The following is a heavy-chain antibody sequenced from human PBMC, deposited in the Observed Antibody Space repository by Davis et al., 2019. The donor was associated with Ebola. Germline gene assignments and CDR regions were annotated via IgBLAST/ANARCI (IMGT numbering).Heavy chain of an antibody. CDR2: IKDDGSQQ. CDR3: ARAPAGRWQWPGTACDY. J-gene: IGHJ4*02. D-gene: IGHD6-19*01. Sequence: PGGSLRLSCAASGFTFSNYWMTWVRQAPGKGLEWVAKIKDDGSQQYYVDSVKGRFTISRDNAKNSLYLQLNSLRPEDTALYYCARAPAGRWQWPGTACDYWGQGTLVTVSS. CDR1: GFTFSNYW. V-gene: IGHV3-7*04.